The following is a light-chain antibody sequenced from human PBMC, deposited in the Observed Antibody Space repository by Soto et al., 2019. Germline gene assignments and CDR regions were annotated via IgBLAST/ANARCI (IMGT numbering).Light chain of an antibody. Sequence: EIVLTQSPGTLSLSPGERATLSCRASQSVTSSYLAWYQQKPGQAPRLLLYAASNRATSIPDRFSGSGSGTDFTLTISRLEPEDFAVYYWQQYGSSTWTFGQGTKVEIK. CDR1: QSVTSSY. CDR2: AAS. V-gene: IGKV3-20*01. CDR3: QQYGSSTWT. J-gene: IGKJ1*01.